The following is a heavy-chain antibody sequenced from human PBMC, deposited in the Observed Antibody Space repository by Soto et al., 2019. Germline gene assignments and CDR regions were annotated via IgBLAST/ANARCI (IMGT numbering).Heavy chain of an antibody. J-gene: IGHJ1*01. D-gene: IGHD6-13*01. CDR1: GFTFDDYA. Sequence: PGGSLRLSCAASGFTFDDYATHWVRQVPGKGLGWVSGINWNSGSIGYADSVKGRFAISRDNAKNSLHLQMNSLRAEDTAFYYCVKDESINWYSGHFRHWGQGTLVTVS. V-gene: IGHV3-9*01. CDR2: INWNSGSI. CDR3: VKDESINWYSGHFRH.